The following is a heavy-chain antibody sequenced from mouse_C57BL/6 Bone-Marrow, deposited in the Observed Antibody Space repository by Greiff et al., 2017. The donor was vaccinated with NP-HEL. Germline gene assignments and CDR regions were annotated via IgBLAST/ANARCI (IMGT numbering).Heavy chain of an antibody. D-gene: IGHD2-1*01. V-gene: IGHV1-50*01. J-gene: IGHJ3*01. CDR1: GYTFTSYW. CDR3: ARVYGNCGFWFAY. CDR2: IDPSDSYT. Sequence: QVQLQQPGAELVKPGASVKLSCKASGYTFTSYWMQWVKQRPGQGLEWIGEIDPSDSYTNYNQKFKGKATLTVDTSSSTAYMQLSSLTSEDSAVYCCARVYGNCGFWFAYWGQGTLVTVSA.